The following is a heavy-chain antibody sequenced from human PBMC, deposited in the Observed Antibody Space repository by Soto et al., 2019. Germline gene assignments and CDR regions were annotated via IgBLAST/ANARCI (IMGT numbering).Heavy chain of an antibody. CDR1: GFTFSSYS. J-gene: IGHJ4*02. V-gene: IGHV3-21*01. CDR2: ISSSSSYI. Sequence: GGSLRLSCSASGFTFSSYSMNWVRQAPGKGLEWVSSISSSSSYIYYADSVKGRFTISRDNAKNSLYLQMNSLRAEDTAVYYCASDSLPVNPGPYDLPPRYCHFWGQGNRGTVAS. CDR3: ASDSLPVNPGPYDLPPRYCHF. D-gene: IGHD3-3*01.